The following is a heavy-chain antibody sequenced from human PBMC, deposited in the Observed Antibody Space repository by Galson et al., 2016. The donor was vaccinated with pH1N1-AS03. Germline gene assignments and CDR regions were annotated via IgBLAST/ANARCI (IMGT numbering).Heavy chain of an antibody. D-gene: IGHD2/OR15-2a*01. J-gene: IGHJ4*02. V-gene: IGHV3-23*01. CDR1: GFTFSSFV. Sequence: SLRLSCAASGFTFSSFVMSWVRQAPGKGLQWVSTIGVSGAGTYYANSVRGRFTVSRDNSKNTLDLQMSSLRAEDTAVYYCTKDPSTYFDSWGQGTLVTVSS. CDR2: IGVSGAGT. CDR3: TKDPSTYFDS.